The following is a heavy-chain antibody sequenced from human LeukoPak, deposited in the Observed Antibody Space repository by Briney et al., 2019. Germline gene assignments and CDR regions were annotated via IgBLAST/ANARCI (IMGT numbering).Heavy chain of an antibody. Sequence: GESLKISCKGSGNSFTNSCIGWVRQMPGKGLEWMGIIYLGDSDVRYSPSFQGQVTISADKSISSAYLQWSSLKDSDTAMYYCARHGGKYSHSIDSWGQGTLVTVSS. CDR2: IYLGDSDV. V-gene: IGHV5-51*01. CDR3: ARHGGKYSHSIDS. D-gene: IGHD3-16*01. CDR1: GNSFTNSC. J-gene: IGHJ4*02.